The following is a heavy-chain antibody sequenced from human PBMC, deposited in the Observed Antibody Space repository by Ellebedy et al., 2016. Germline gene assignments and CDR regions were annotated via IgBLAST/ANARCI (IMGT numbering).Heavy chain of an antibody. CDR2: IIPIFGTA. CDR3: ARARLEGILINDFDY. J-gene: IGHJ4*02. V-gene: IGHV1-69*13. D-gene: IGHD2-8*01. CDR1: GGTFSSYA. Sequence: ASVKVSCKASGGTFSSYAISWVRQAPGQGLEWMGGIIPIFGTANYAQKFQDRVTITADESTSTAYMELSSLRSEDTAVYYCARARLEGILINDFDYWGQGTLVTVSS.